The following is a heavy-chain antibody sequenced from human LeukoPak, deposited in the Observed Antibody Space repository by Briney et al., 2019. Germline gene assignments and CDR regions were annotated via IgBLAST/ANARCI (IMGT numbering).Heavy chain of an antibody. CDR3: ARDGGSTSLVFDY. J-gene: IGHJ4*02. CDR1: GFTFSNYG. Sequence: GGSLRLSCAASGFTFSNYGMHWVRQAPGEGLEWVAVIWYDGSNKYYVDSVKGRFTISRDNSKNTLFLQMNSLRAEDTAVYYCARDGGSTSLVFDYWGQGTLVTVSS. D-gene: IGHD2-2*01. CDR2: IWYDGSNK. V-gene: IGHV3-33*01.